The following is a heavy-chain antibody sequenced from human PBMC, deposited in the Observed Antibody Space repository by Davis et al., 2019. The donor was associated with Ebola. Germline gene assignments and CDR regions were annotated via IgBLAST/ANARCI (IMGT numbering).Heavy chain of an antibody. CDR2: VYTDERT. Sequence: GESPITPCSSPGLILSSYVMRWVSQAPGKGLAWVSVVYTDERTYYANSVKGRLTVSRDNSKNTLFLQMNRLGAEDQAVYYCTRDLKQPPPSYYYGMDVWGQGTTVTVS. V-gene: IGHV3-53*01. CDR1: GLILSSYV. D-gene: IGHD6-13*01. J-gene: IGHJ6*02. CDR3: TRDLKQPPPSYYYGMDV.